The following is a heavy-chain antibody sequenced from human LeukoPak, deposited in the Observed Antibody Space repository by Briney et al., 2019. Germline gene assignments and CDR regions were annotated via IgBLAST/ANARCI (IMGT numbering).Heavy chain of an antibody. CDR1: GGSISSGSYY. J-gene: IGHJ3*02. CDR3: ARRAAPDYTVTTERPDAFDI. CDR2: IHTSGST. D-gene: IGHD4-17*01. V-gene: IGHV4-61*02. Sequence: PSETLSLTCTVSGGSISSGSYYWSWIRQPAGKGLEWIGRIHTSGSTNYNPSLKSRVTISVDTSKNQFSLKLSSVTAADTAVYYCARRAAPDYTVTTERPDAFDIWGQGTMVTVSS.